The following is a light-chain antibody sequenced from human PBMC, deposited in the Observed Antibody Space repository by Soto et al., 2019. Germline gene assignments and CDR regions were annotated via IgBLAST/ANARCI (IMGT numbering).Light chain of an antibody. J-gene: IGKJ1*01. CDR2: GAS. Sequence: EIVMTQSPATLSASPGERATLSCRASQSVSSKLAWYQQKPGQGPRLLIYGASTRATVIPARFSGSGSGTDFTLTISRLEPEDFAVYYCQQYGSWTFGQGTKVDIK. CDR1: QSVSSK. V-gene: IGKV3-15*01. CDR3: QQYGSWT.